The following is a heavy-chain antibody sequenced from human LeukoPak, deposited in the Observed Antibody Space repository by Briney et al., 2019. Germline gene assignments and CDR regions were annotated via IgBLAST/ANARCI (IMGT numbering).Heavy chain of an antibody. CDR3: AKDTPLTAYSPGWSGNSFDS. Sequence: GGSLRLSCAASGFTFSSYAMSWVRQAPGKGLEWVSTITGSSRSTYYADSVRGRFTISRDNSKNTLYLQMNSLTAEDTAVYYCAKDTPLTAYSPGWSGNSFDSWGQGTLVTVSS. J-gene: IGHJ4*02. D-gene: IGHD6-19*01. V-gene: IGHV3-23*01. CDR1: GFTFSSYA. CDR2: ITGSSRST.